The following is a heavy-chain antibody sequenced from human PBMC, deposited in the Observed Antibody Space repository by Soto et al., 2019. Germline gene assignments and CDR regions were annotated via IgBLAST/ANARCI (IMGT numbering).Heavy chain of an antibody. D-gene: IGHD3-22*01. CDR1: GGSISSYY. J-gene: IGHJ5*01. CDR3: ARHIGYDSSGYYRNWFDS. CDR2: IYYSGST. Sequence: SETLSLTCAVSGGSISSYYWSWIRQPPGKGLEWIGYIYYSGSTNYNPSLKSRVTISVDTSKNQFSLKLSSVTAADTAVYYCARHIGYDSSGYYRNWFDSWGQGTLVTVSS. V-gene: IGHV4-59*08.